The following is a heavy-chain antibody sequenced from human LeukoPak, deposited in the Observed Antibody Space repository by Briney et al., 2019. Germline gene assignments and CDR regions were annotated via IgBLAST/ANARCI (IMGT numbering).Heavy chain of an antibody. J-gene: IGHJ4*02. Sequence: ASVKVSCKVSGYTLTELSMHWVRQAPGKGLEWMGGFDPEDGETIYAQKFQGRVTMTEDTSTDTAYMELSSLRSEDTAVYYCATDRSSSWFFDYWGQGTLVTVSS. CDR3: ATDRSSSWFFDY. CDR1: GYTLTELS. V-gene: IGHV1-24*01. CDR2: FDPEDGET. D-gene: IGHD6-13*01.